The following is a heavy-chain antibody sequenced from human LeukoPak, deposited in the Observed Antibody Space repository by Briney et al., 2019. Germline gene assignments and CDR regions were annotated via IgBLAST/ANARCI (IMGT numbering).Heavy chain of an antibody. CDR3: ARQGYDILTGYIDAFDI. J-gene: IGHJ3*02. CDR2: ISYSGST. CDR1: GGSISSYY. V-gene: IGHV4-59*08. Sequence: SETLSLTCTVSGGSISSYYWSWIRRPPGKGLEWIGYISYSGSTNYNPSLKSRVTISIDTSKNQFSLKLRSVTAADTAIYYCARQGYDILTGYIDAFDIWGQGTMVTVSS. D-gene: IGHD3-9*01.